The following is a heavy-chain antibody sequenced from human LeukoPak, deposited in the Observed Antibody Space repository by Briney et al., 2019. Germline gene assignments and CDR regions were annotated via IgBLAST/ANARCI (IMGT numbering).Heavy chain of an antibody. Sequence: ASVKVSCKASGYTFTSYGISWVRQAPGQGLEWMGWISAYNGNTNYAQRLQGRVTMTTDTSTSTACMELRSLRSDDTAVYYCARGMITFGGVIVSNWFDPWGQGTLVTVSS. CDR2: ISAYNGNT. CDR1: GYTFTSYG. D-gene: IGHD3-16*02. J-gene: IGHJ5*02. V-gene: IGHV1-18*01. CDR3: ARGMITFGGVIVSNWFDP.